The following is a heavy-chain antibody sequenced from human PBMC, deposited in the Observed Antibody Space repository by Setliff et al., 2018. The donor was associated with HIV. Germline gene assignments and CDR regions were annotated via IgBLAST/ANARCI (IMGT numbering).Heavy chain of an antibody. Sequence: GSLILSCVASGFTFNSYWMYWVRQAPGKGLVCVSRVNNDGADTIYADSVKGRFAISRDNSKNTLYVQMNSLRAEDTAVYYCARHDVVRGAIDNWGQGTLVTVSS. CDR3: ARHDVVRGAIDN. D-gene: IGHD3-10*01. J-gene: IGHJ4*02. CDR2: VNNDGADT. CDR1: GFTFNSYW. V-gene: IGHV3-74*01.